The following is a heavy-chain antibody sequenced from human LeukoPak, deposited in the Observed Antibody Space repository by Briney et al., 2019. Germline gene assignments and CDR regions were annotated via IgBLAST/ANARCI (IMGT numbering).Heavy chain of an antibody. D-gene: IGHD6-19*01. Sequence: SETLSLTCAVYGGSFSGYYWSWIRQPPGKGLEWIGEINHSGSTNYNPSLKSRVTISVDTSKNQFSLKLSSVTAADTAVYYCARVQAVAGIYYFDYWGQGTLATVSS. J-gene: IGHJ4*02. CDR1: GGSFSGYY. CDR3: ARVQAVAGIYYFDY. V-gene: IGHV4-34*01. CDR2: INHSGST.